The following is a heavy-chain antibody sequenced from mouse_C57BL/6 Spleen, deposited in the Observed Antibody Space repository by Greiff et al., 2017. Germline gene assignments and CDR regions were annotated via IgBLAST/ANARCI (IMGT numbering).Heavy chain of an antibody. V-gene: IGHV1-55*01. CDR2: IYPGSGST. CDR3: ARYPYYYGSSPYYVDY. D-gene: IGHD1-1*01. Sequence: QVQLQQPGAELVKPGASVKMSCKASGYTFTSYWITWVKQRPGQGLEWIGDIYPGSGSTNYNEKFKSKATLTVDTSSSTAYMQLSSLTSEDSAVYYCARYPYYYGSSPYYVDYWGQGTTLTVSS. CDR1: GYTFTSYW. J-gene: IGHJ2*01.